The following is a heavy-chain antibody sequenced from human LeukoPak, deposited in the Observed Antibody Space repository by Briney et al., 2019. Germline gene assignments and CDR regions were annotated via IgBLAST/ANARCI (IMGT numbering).Heavy chain of an antibody. CDR2: IKQDGSEK. J-gene: IGHJ4*02. CDR1: GFTFSSRDW. CDR3: ARERGYSGYEPLDY. D-gene: IGHD5-12*01. V-gene: IGHV3-7*01. Sequence: GGSLRLSCVASGFTFSSRDWMTWVRPAPGKGLEWVANIKQDGSEKNYADSVKGRFTISRDNARNSLYLQMNSLRAEDTAVYYCARERGYSGYEPLDYWGQGTLVTVSS.